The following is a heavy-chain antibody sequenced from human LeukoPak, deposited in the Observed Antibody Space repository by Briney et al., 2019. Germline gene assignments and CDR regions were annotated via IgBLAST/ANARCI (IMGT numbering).Heavy chain of an antibody. V-gene: IGHV4-4*07. CDR1: GGSISSYY. CDR3: ARESQLWGNFDY. Sequence: SETLSCNCTGSGGSISSYYWSWIRQPAGKGLEWIGRIYTSGSTNYNPSLKSRVTMSVDTSKNQFSLKLSSVTAADTAVYYCARESQLWGNFDYWGQGTLVTVSS. J-gene: IGHJ4*02. CDR2: IYTSGST. D-gene: IGHD5-18*01.